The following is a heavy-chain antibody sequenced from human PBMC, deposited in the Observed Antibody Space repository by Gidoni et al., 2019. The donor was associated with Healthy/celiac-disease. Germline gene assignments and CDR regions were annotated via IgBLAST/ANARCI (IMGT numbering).Heavy chain of an antibody. J-gene: IGHJ4*02. CDR1: GFTFSSYA. D-gene: IGHD3-22*01. V-gene: IGHV3-23*01. CDR3: AKDGVVVITRGDFDY. CDR2: IRGSGGST. Sequence: EVQLLESGGGLVQPGGSLRLSCAASGFTFSSYAMSWVRQAPGQGLEWVSAIRGSGGSTYYADSVKGRFTISRDNSKNTLYLQMNSLRAEDTAVYYCAKDGVVVITRGDFDYWGQGTLVTVSS.